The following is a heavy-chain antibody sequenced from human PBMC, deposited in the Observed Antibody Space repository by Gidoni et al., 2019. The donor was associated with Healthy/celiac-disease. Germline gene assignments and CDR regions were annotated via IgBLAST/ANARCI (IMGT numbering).Heavy chain of an antibody. CDR2: IWYDGSNK. CDR1: GFTFSSYG. J-gene: IGHJ6*02. Sequence: QVQLVESGGGVVQPGRSLRLSCAASGFTFSSYGMHWVRQAPGKGLEWVAVIWYDGSNKYYADSVKGRFTISRDNSKNTLYLQMNSLRAEDTAVYYCAGDDNWNYYGMDVWGQGTTVTVSS. D-gene: IGHD1-20*01. CDR3: AGDDNWNYYGMDV. V-gene: IGHV3-33*08.